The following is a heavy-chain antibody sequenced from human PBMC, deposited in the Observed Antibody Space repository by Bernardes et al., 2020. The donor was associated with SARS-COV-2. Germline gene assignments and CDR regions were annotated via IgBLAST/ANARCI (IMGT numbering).Heavy chain of an antibody. J-gene: IGHJ1*01. CDR2: IYRDGSST. CDR3: TRENSDISASYSGSGDFQR. CDR1: GFTFSRYW. D-gene: IGHD3-10*01. Sequence: GGSLRLSCAASGFTFSRYWMHWVRQAPGKGLVWVSRIYRDGSSTTYADAVKGRFTMSRDNAKNTLYLQMNSLTAEDTAVYYCTRENSDISASYSGSGDFQRWGQGTLVTVSS. V-gene: IGHV3-74*01.